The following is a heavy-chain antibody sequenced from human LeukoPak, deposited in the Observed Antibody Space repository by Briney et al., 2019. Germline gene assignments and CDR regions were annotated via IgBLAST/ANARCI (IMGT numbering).Heavy chain of an antibody. D-gene: IGHD5-18*01. CDR1: GFSFSSYW. CDR2: IKQDGSEK. CDR3: ARDRIQLWADAFDI. Sequence: PGGSLRLSCAASGFSFSSYWMSWVCQTPGKGLEWVANIKQDGSEKYYVDSVKGRFTISRDNAEKSLYLQMNSLRAEETAVYYCARDRIQLWADAFDIWGQGTLVTVSS. J-gene: IGHJ3*02. V-gene: IGHV3-7*01.